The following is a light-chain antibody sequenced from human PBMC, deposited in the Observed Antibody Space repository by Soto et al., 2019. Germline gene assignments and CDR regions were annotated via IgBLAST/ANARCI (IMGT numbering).Light chain of an antibody. CDR1: QVVTN. Sequence: DIVLTQSPGTLSLSPGERATLSCRASQVVTNFAWYQQKPGQAPRLLIYDVSKRATGIPARFSGSGSGADSTLTISSLEPEDFGVYYCLQRNVWLRSVGQGTRLEIK. V-gene: IGKV3-11*01. J-gene: IGKJ5*01. CDR3: LQRNVWLRS. CDR2: DVS.